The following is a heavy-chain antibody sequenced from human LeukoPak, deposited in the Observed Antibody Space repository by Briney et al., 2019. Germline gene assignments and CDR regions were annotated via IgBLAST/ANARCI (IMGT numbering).Heavy chain of an antibody. Sequence: SETQSLTCNVSGGSISSSSYYWGWIRQPPGKGLEWIGSMYYGESNYYNPSLKSRVTISVDTSKNQFSLKLSSVTAADTAVYYCARRGPSGRSLDYWGQGTLVTVSS. J-gene: IGHJ4*02. CDR2: MYYGESN. V-gene: IGHV4-39*01. D-gene: IGHD1-26*01. CDR1: GGSISSSSYY. CDR3: ARRGPSGRSLDY.